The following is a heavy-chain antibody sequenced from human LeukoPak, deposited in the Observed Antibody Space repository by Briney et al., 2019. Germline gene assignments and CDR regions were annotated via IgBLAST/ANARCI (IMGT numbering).Heavy chain of an antibody. D-gene: IGHD5-18*01. CDR1: GYTFTSYG. J-gene: IGHJ4*02. V-gene: IGHV1-69*13. CDR3: ASGAGSAMVTTNFDY. CDR2: IIPIFGTA. Sequence: GASVKVSCKASGYTFTSYGISWVRQAPGQGLEWMGGIIPIFGTANYAQKFQGRVTITADESTSTAYMELSSLRSEDTAVYYCASGAGSAMVTTNFDYWGQGTLVTVSS.